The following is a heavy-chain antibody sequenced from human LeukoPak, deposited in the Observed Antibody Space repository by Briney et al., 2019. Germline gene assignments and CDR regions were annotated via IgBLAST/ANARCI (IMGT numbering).Heavy chain of an antibody. D-gene: IGHD6-13*01. CDR1: GGSISSSPYF. Sequence: PSETLSLTCTVSGGSISSSPYFWGWIRQPPGKGLEWIGTIHYSGSTYYNPSLKSRVTISADTSKNQFSLKLSSVTAADTAVYYCARYSSSWFYAAGYYFDYWGQGTLVTVSS. J-gene: IGHJ4*02. V-gene: IGHV4-39*07. CDR3: ARYSSSWFYAAGYYFDY. CDR2: IHYSGST.